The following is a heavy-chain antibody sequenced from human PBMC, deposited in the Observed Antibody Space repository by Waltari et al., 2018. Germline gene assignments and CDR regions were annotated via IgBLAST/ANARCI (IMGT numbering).Heavy chain of an antibody. CDR3: ATATDSSPFPLDY. CDR1: GYTFTDYY. D-gene: IGHD6-13*01. CDR2: VDPEECET. V-gene: IGHV1-69-2*01. J-gene: IGHJ4*02. Sequence: EVQLVQSGAEVKKPGATVKISCKASGYTFTDYYMHWVQQAPGKGLEWMGCVDPEECETIYAEKFQGRVTITADTSTDTAYMELSSLRSEYTAVYYCATATDSSPFPLDYWGQGTLVTVSS.